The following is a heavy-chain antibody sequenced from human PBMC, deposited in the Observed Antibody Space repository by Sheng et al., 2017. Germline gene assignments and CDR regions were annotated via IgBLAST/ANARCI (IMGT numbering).Heavy chain of an antibody. J-gene: IGHJ6*03. D-gene: IGHD2-2*02. Sequence: QVQLVQSGAEVKKPGSSVKVSCKASGGTFSSYTISWVRQAPGQGLEWMGRIIPILGIANYAQKFQGRVTITADKSTSTAYMELSSLRSEDTAVYYCARGFTVPAAIGYMDVWGKGTTVTVSS. CDR3: ARGFTVPAAIGYMDV. CDR1: GGTFSSYT. V-gene: IGHV1-69*02. CDR2: IIPILGIA.